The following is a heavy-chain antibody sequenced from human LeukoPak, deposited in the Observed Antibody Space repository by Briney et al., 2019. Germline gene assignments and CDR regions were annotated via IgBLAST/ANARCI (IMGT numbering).Heavy chain of an antibody. CDR1: GYRFTSYW. Sequence: KDGESPKISCKGSGYRFTSYWIGWVRQMPGKGLEWMGIIYPGDFDTRYSPSFQGLVTISVDTSINTAYLQWSSLKASDTAMYYCARHFRSNEPFDIWGQGTMVTVSS. CDR2: IYPGDFDT. CDR3: ARHFRSNEPFDI. J-gene: IGHJ3*02. V-gene: IGHV5-51*01.